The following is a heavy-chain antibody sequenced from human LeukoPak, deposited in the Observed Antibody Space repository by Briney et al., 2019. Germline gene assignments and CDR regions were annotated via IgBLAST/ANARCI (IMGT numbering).Heavy chain of an antibody. CDR1: GYSISSGYY. CDR2: IYHSGST. CDR3: ARGRWLRNFDY. D-gene: IGHD5-12*01. Sequence: SETLSLTCAVSGYSISSGYYWGWIRQPPGKGLEWIGSIYHSGSTYYNPSLKSRVTISVDTSKNQFSLKLSSVTAADTAVYYCARGRWLRNFDYWGQGTLVTVSS. J-gene: IGHJ4*02. V-gene: IGHV4-38-2*01.